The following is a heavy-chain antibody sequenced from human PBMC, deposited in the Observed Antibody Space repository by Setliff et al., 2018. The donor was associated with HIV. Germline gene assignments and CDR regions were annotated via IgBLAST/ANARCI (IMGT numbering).Heavy chain of an antibody. CDR1: GYTFTGNY. Sequence: GASVKVSCKASGYTFTGNYIHWVRQAPGQGLEWMGLINPSGGRTSYAQKFQGRLTMTRDTSRSTVYMELNSLTDEDTAVYYCAKVFAFGVDGFDIWGQGTMVTVSS. D-gene: IGHD3-10*01. J-gene: IGHJ3*02. CDR2: INPSGGRT. CDR3: AKVFAFGVDGFDI. V-gene: IGHV1-46*01.